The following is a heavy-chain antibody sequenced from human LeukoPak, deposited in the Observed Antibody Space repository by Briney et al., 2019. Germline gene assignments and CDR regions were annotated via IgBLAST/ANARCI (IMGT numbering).Heavy chain of an antibody. D-gene: IGHD3-10*01. CDR2: INHSGST. CDR3: ARVWHGSGSYYPKPPDY. CDR1: GGSFSGYY. Sequence: SETLSLTCAVYGGSFSGYYWSWIRQPPGKGLEWIGEINHSGSTNYNPSLKSRVTISVDTSKNQFSLKLSSVTAADTAVYYCARVWHGSGSYYPKPPDYWGQGTLATVSS. V-gene: IGHV4-34*01. J-gene: IGHJ4*02.